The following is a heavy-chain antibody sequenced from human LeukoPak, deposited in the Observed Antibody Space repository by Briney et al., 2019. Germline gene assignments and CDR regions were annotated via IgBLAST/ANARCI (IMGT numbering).Heavy chain of an antibody. CDR3: AGDQLALNALNI. V-gene: IGHV4-59*11. Sequence: SETLSLTCTVSGGSMSSHYWSWIRQPPGKGLEWLGYISYIGSTNYSPSLKGRVTISVDTSKNQFSLRLSSVTAADTAVYFCAGDQLALNALNIWGQGTMVTVSS. J-gene: IGHJ3*02. CDR1: GGSMSSHY. D-gene: IGHD1-1*01. CDR2: ISYIGST.